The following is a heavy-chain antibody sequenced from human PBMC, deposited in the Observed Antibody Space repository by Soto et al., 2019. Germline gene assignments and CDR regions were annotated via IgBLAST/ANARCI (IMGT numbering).Heavy chain of an antibody. CDR3: ARDPYYDDDGLAGHFEY. Sequence: QVQLVQSGADVKKPGASVKVSCKASGYTFTNYGITWVRQAPGQGLEWMGWISGYTGKSNYAQNLRGRVTMTTDTSRSTGDMELRNLGSEDTAVYFGARDPYYDDDGLAGHFEYWGQGTLVTVSS. CDR2: ISGYTGKS. CDR1: GYTFTNYG. J-gene: IGHJ4*02. V-gene: IGHV1-18*04. D-gene: IGHD3-22*01.